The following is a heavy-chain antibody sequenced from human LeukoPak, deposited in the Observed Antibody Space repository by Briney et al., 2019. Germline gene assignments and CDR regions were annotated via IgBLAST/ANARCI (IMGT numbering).Heavy chain of an antibody. CDR3: ARVTATYYDFWSGYYAHGMDV. J-gene: IGHJ6*02. Sequence: SETLSLTCAVSGGSISSGGYSWSWIRQPPGKGLEWIGYIYHSGSTYYNPSLKSRVTISVGRSKNQFSLKLSSVTAADTAVYYCARVTATYYDFWSGYYAHGMDVWGQGTTVTVSS. CDR1: GGSISSGGYS. D-gene: IGHD3-3*01. V-gene: IGHV4-30-2*01. CDR2: IYHSGST.